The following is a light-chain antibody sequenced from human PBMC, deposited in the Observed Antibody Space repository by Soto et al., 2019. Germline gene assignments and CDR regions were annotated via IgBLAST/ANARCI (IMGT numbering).Light chain of an antibody. CDR3: SSYAGSNNFGV. CDR2: EVS. Sequence: QSVLTQPPSASGSPGQSVTISCTGTSSDVGGYNYVSWYQQHPGKAPKLMIYEVSKRPSGVPDLFSGSKSGNTASLTVSGLQAEDGADYYCSSYAGSNNFGVFGTGTKLTVL. CDR1: SSDVGGYNY. J-gene: IGLJ1*01. V-gene: IGLV2-8*01.